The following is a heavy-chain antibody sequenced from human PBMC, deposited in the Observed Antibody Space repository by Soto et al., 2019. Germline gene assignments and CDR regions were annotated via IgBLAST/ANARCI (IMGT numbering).Heavy chain of an antibody. V-gene: IGHV1-69*06. D-gene: IGHD6-13*01. CDR2: IIPIFGTA. CDR1: GYRFTSYY. Sequence: SAEVPSKASGYRFTSYYMHWVRHAPGQGLEWMGGIIPIFGTANYAQKFQGRVTITADKSTSTAYMELSSLRSEDTAVYYCARGQEGNSSSWINYYYSGMEVWGNGTTVTVSS. J-gene: IGHJ6*04. CDR3: ARGQEGNSSSWINYYYSGMEV.